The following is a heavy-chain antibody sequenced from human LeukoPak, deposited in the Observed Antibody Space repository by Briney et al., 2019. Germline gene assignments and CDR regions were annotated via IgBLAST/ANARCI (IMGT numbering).Heavy chain of an antibody. Sequence: PGGSLRLSCAASGFTLSSYAMSWVRQAPGKGLEWVSAISGSGGSTYYADSVKGRFTIPRGNSKNTLYLQMNSLRAEDTAVYYCARGTGTTFDYWGQGTLVTVSS. CDR2: ISGSGGST. D-gene: IGHD1-7*01. J-gene: IGHJ4*02. CDR3: ARGTGTTFDY. CDR1: GFTLSSYA. V-gene: IGHV3-23*01.